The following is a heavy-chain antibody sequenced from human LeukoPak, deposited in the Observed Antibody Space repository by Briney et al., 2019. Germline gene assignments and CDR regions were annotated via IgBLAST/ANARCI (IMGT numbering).Heavy chain of an antibody. Sequence: GRSLRLSCAASGFTFSSYAMHWVRQAPGKGLEWVAVISYDGSNKYYADSVKGRFTISRDNSKNTLYLQMNSLRAEDTAVYYCASRDGYNFHAFDIWDQGTMVTVSS. J-gene: IGHJ3*02. CDR1: GFTFSSYA. D-gene: IGHD5-24*01. CDR3: ASRDGYNFHAFDI. CDR2: ISYDGSNK. V-gene: IGHV3-30-3*01.